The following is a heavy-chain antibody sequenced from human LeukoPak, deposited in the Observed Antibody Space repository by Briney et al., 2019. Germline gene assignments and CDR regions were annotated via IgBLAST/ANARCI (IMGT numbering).Heavy chain of an antibody. CDR2: ISSNGGST. Sequence: GGSLRLSCASSGFTFSDYGMHWVRQAPGKGLEYVSAISSNGGSTYYANSVKGRFTISRDNSKNTLYLQMGSLRADDMAVYYCARGEGTAMVSGFGFDYWGQGTLVTVSS. CDR3: ARGEGTAMVSGFGFDY. J-gene: IGHJ4*02. CDR1: GFTFSDYG. D-gene: IGHD5-18*01. V-gene: IGHV3-64*01.